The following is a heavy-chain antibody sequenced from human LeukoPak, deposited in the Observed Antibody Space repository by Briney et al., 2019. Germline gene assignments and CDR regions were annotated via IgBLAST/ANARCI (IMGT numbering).Heavy chain of an antibody. CDR2: IKQDGSKK. V-gene: IGHV3-7*04. Sequence: GGSLRLSCVASGFPFSSYWMTWVRQAPGKGLEWVANIKQDGSKKSYVDSVKGRFTISRDIAKNSLYLQMNSLRAEDTAIYYCTRVGYIDEGIDYWGQGTLVTVSS. CDR1: GFPFSSYW. D-gene: IGHD5-24*01. CDR3: TRVGYIDEGIDY. J-gene: IGHJ4*02.